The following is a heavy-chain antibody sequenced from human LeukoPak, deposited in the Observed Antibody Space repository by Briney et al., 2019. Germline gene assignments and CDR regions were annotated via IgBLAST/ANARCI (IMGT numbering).Heavy chain of an antibody. Sequence: SETLSLACTVSGGSISCGGYYWSWIRQHPGKGLEWIGYIYYSGSTYYNPSLKSRVTISVDTSKNQFSLKLSSVTAADTAVYYCAVGYSTSWASPAGGYWGQGTLVTVSS. CDR3: AVGYSTSWASPAGGY. CDR1: GGSISCGGYY. D-gene: IGHD6-13*01. CDR2: IYYSGST. V-gene: IGHV4-31*03. J-gene: IGHJ4*02.